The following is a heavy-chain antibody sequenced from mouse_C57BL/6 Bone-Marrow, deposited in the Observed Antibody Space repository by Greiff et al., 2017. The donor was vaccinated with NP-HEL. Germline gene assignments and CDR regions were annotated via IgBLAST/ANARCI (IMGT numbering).Heavy chain of an antibody. J-gene: IGHJ4*01. D-gene: IGHD2-4*01. CDR1: GYSFTGYF. CDR2: INPYNGDT. V-gene: IGHV1-20*01. CDR3: ASAYYDYVVDY. Sequence: EVQLQQSGPELVKPGASVKISCKASGYSFTGYFMNWVMQSHGKSLEWIGRINPYNGDTFYNQKFKGKATLTVDKSSSTAHMELRSLTSEDSAVYYCASAYYDYVVDYWGQGTSVTVSS.